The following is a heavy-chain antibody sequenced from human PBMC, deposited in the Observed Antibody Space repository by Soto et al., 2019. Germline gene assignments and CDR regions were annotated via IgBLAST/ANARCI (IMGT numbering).Heavy chain of an antibody. J-gene: IGHJ4*02. V-gene: IGHV3-48*02. CDR1: GFTFSSFS. Sequence: EVHLVESGGGLVQPGGSLRLSCAASGFTFSSFSMNWVRQAPGRGLEWISYIGGGGRPIFYADSVKGPFAISRDNAQNSLYLQMDSLTDEDTAVYYCARDLGWAFDCWGQRTLVTVSS. CDR2: IGGGGRPI. CDR3: ARDLGWAFDC. D-gene: IGHD6-19*01.